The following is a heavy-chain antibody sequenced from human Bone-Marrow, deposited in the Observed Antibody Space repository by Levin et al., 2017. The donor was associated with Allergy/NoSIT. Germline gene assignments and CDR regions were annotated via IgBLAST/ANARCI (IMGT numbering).Heavy chain of an antibody. Sequence: LTGGSLRLSCAASGFDFHDFAMHWVRLVPGQGPEWVGGISSNSGSTTYADSVRGRFSISRDNAKNSLYLDMTGVKFEDTAFYYCSKINAGENYWGQGTLVTVSS. CDR2: ISSNSGST. CDR1: GFDFHDFA. CDR3: SKINAGENY. J-gene: IGHJ4*02. V-gene: IGHV3-9*01. D-gene: IGHD1-26*01.